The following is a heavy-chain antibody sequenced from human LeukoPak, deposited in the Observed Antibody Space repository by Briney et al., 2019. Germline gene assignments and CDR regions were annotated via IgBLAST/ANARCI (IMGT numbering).Heavy chain of an antibody. CDR1: GFTFNSYG. V-gene: IGHV3-33*01. CDR3: ARVRWELHYYYYGMDV. Sequence: GRSLRLSCAASGFTFNSYGMHRVRQAPGKGLEWVALIWYDESNEYYADSVKGRFTISRDNSKNTLYLQMNSLRAEDTAVYYCARVRWELHYYYYGMDVWGQGTTVTVS. D-gene: IGHD1-26*01. J-gene: IGHJ6*02. CDR2: IWYDESNE.